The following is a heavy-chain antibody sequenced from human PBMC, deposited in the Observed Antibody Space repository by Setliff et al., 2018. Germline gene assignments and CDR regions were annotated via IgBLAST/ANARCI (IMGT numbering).Heavy chain of an antibody. CDR2: ISSSSSPI. Sequence: GGSLRLSCAASGFIFSSYSMSWVRQAPGKGLEWVSYISSSSSPIYYSDSVKGRFTISRDNAKNSLSLQMNSLRAEDTAVYYCARDRGTGSAWYVLSGAGSSEIDYYYYYYMDVWGKGTTVTVSS. J-gene: IGHJ6*03. CDR3: ARDRGTGSAWYVLSGAGSSEIDYYYYYYMDV. CDR1: GFIFSSYS. D-gene: IGHD3-10*01. V-gene: IGHV3-48*01.